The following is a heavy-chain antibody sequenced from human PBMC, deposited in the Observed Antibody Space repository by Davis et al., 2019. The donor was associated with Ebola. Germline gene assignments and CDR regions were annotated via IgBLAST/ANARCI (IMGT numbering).Heavy chain of an antibody. CDR2: IVVGSGNT. J-gene: IGHJ6*02. Sequence: AASVKVSCKASGFTFTSSAMQWVRQARGQRLEWIGWIVVGSGNTNYAQKFQERVTITRDMSTSTAYMELSSLRSEDTAVYYCAAVWFGELLVPSYGMDVWGQGTTVTVSS. D-gene: IGHD3-10*01. CDR1: GFTFTSSA. CDR3: AAVWFGELLVPSYGMDV. V-gene: IGHV1-58*02.